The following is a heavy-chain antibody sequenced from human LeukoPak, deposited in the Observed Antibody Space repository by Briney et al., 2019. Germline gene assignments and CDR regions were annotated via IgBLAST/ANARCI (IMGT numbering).Heavy chain of an antibody. V-gene: IGHV3-15*07. CDR1: GFRPIDVW. CDR3: TTRSPARYCSDGACYSSADY. D-gene: IGHD2-15*01. Sequence: GSLRVSRVASGFRPIDVWINCVCQALGERVWCGSQIIIIADGGTTDYSAPVKGRSTISRDDSKDALYLQMNSLNTEDTAMYYCTTRSPARYCSDGACYSSADYWGQGTLVTVSS. CDR2: IIIIADGGTT. J-gene: IGHJ4*02.